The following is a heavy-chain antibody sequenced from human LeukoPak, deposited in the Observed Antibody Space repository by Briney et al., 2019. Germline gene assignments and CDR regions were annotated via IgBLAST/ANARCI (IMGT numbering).Heavy chain of an antibody. CDR1: GGSISSYY. CDR3: ARGGWGTFDY. J-gene: IGHJ4*02. V-gene: IGHV4-59*01. CDR2: IYYSGST. Sequence: SETLSHTCTVSGGSISSYYWSWIRQPPGKGLEWIGYIYYSGSTNYNPSLKSRVTISVDTSKNQFSLKLSSVTAADTAVYYCARGGWGTFDYWGQGTLVTVSS. D-gene: IGHD1-7*01.